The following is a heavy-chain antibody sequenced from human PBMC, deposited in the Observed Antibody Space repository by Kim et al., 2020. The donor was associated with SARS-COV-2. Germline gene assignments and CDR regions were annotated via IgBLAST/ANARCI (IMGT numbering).Heavy chain of an antibody. D-gene: IGHD6-13*01. J-gene: IGHJ6*03. CDR3: ARGRKRQLVQLSYYMDV. V-gene: IGHV4-34*01. CDR1: GGSFSGYY. Sequence: SETLSLTCAVYGGSFSGYYWSWIRQPPGKGLEWIGEINHSGSTNYNPSLKSRVTISVDTSKNQFSLKLSSVTAADTAVYYCARGRKRQLVQLSYYMDVWGKGTTVTVSS. CDR2: INHSGST.